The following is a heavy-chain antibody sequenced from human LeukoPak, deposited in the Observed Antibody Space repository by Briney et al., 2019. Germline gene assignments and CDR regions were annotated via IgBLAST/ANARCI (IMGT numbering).Heavy chain of an antibody. CDR3: ARASYSYDINGWVPFDY. J-gene: IGHJ4*02. V-gene: IGHV4-61*02. CDR1: GDSISSGDNY. D-gene: IGHD3-22*01. CDR2: IYTSGST. Sequence: SETLSLTCTVSGDSISSGDNYWSWIRQPAGKGLEWIGRIYTSGSTNYNPSLKSRVTISGDTSKNQFSLRLSSVTAADTAAYYCARASYSYDINGWVPFDYWGQGTLVTVSS.